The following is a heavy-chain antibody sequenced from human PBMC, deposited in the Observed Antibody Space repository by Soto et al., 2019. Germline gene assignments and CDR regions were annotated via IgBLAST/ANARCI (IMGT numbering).Heavy chain of an antibody. CDR1: GGSFSGDY. J-gene: IGHJ6*02. V-gene: IGHV4-34*01. Sequence: QVQLQQWGAGLLKPSETLSLTCAVYGGSFSGDYWSWIRQPPGKGLEWIGEINHSGSTNYNPSLKSRVTISVDTSKNQFSLKLSSVTAADTAVYYCARGAPYYYYGMDVWGQGTTVTVSS. CDR2: INHSGST. CDR3: ARGAPYYYYGMDV.